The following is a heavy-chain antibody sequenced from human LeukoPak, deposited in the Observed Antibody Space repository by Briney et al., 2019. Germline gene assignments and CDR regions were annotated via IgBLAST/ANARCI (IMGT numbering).Heavy chain of an antibody. Sequence: PGGSLRLSCGASGFTFSSYGMTWVRQAPGEGLEWVSHISSRGDVISYEDSVKGRFIISRDDAESSLYLQMNSLRVEDTAVYYCARDEDGDQEFDYWGQGTLVTVSS. V-gene: IGHV3-48*03. CDR2: ISSRGDVI. D-gene: IGHD7-27*01. J-gene: IGHJ4*02. CDR1: GFTFSSYG. CDR3: ARDEDGDQEFDY.